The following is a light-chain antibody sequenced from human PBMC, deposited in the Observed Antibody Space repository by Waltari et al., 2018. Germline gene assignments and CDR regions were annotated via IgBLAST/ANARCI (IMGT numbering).Light chain of an antibody. CDR3: CSYAGGSPRWV. V-gene: IGLV2-23*01. Sequence: QSALTQPASVSGSPGQSITISCTESSSDVGSHNFVSWYQQHPGKAPKVMIYEDNKRPAGLSNRFSCSKSGNTASLTISGLQADDEADYYCCSYAGGSPRWVFGGGTKLTVL. CDR2: EDN. J-gene: IGLJ3*02. CDR1: SSDVGSHNF.